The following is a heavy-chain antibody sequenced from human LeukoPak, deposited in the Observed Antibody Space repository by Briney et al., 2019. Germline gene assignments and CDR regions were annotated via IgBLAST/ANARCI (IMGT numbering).Heavy chain of an antibody. CDR1: GFTLSSYE. V-gene: IGHV3-48*03. Sequence: GGSLRLSCAASGFTLSSYEMNWVRQAPGKGLEWVSYISSSGSTKYYADSVKGRFTISRDNAENSLYLQMNSLRAEDTAVYYCARRYCSSTSCTLDYWGQGTLITVSS. CDR3: ARRYCSSTSCTLDY. J-gene: IGHJ4*02. CDR2: ISSSGSTK. D-gene: IGHD2-2*01.